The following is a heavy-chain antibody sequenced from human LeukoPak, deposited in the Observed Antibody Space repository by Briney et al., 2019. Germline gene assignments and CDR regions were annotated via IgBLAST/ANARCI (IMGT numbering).Heavy chain of an antibody. CDR1: GFTFSSYV. D-gene: IGHD2-15*01. CDR3: AKIPASSHYCSGGSCFPYKWFDP. CDR2: ISGNGGKT. Sequence: PGGSLRLSCAASGFTFSSYVMNWVRQAPGKGLEWVSAISGNGGKTYYADSVKGRFTISRDNSKNTLYLQMSSLRAEDTAVYYCAKIPASSHYCSGGSCFPYKWFDPWGQGTLVTVSS. V-gene: IGHV3-23*01. J-gene: IGHJ5*02.